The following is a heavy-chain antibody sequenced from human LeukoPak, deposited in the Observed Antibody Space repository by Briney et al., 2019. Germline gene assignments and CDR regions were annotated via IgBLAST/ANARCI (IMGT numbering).Heavy chain of an antibody. V-gene: IGHV1-69*04. CDR3: ARDRGITMIVVAPFDY. CDR2: IIPILGIA. D-gene: IGHD3-22*01. CDR1: GYTFTSYG. J-gene: IGHJ4*02. Sequence: GASVKVSCKASGYTFTSYGISWVRQAPGQGLEWMGRIIPILGIANYAQKFQGRVTITADKSTSTAYMELSSLRSEDTAVYYCARDRGITMIVVAPFDYWGQGTLVTVSS.